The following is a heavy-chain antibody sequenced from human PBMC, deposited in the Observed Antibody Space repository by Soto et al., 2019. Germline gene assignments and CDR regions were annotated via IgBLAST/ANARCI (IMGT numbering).Heavy chain of an antibody. D-gene: IGHD5-12*01. CDR1: GYTFTSYA. Sequence: ASVKVSCKASGYTFTSYAMHWVRQAPGQRLEWMGWINAGNGNTKYSQKLQGRVTMTRDTSTSTVYMEVRSLRSEDTAVYYCAREGVAPYYYYGMDVWGQGTPVTVSS. CDR3: AREGVAPYYYYGMDV. V-gene: IGHV1-3*01. J-gene: IGHJ6*02. CDR2: INAGNGNT.